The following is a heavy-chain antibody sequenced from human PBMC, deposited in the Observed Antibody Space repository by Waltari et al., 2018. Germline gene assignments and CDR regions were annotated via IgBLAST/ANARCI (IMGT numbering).Heavy chain of an antibody. D-gene: IGHD4-4*01. CDR1: GSMLSNFY. CDR3: ATLRHSHLGH. Sequence: EVQLRQSGAAVRKPGTTVKISCEVSGSMLSNFYIHWVRQVSGKGLEWMGRINPEDGGAFFAEKVRGRLTMSADKSTDTIYMVLTNLTSDDTAVYYCATLRHSHLGHWGQGTLVTVSS. J-gene: IGHJ4*02. V-gene: IGHV1-69-2*01. CDR2: INPEDGGA.